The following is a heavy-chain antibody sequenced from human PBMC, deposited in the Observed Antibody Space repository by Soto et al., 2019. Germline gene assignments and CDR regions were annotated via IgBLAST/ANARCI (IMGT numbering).Heavy chain of an antibody. V-gene: IGHV4-59*01. CDR2: IYYSGST. D-gene: IGHD4-17*01. J-gene: IGHJ3*02. CDR3: ARSGATVTLSDDAFDI. Sequence: SETLSLTCTVSGGSISSYYWSWIRQPPGKGLEWIGYIYYSGSTNYNPSLKSRVTISVDTSKNQFSLKLSSVTAADTAVYYWARSGATVTLSDDAFDIWGQGTMVTVSS. CDR1: GGSISSYY.